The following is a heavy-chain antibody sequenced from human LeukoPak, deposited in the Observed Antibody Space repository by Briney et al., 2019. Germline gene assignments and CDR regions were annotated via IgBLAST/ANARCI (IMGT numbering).Heavy chain of an antibody. CDR1: GYTFTSYA. V-gene: IGHV1-3*01. CDR3: ARATRVSYGMDV. J-gene: IGHJ6*04. CDR2: INAGNGNT. Sequence: ASVKVSCKASGYTFTSYAMHWVRQAPGQRLEWMGWINAGNGNTKYSQKFQGRVTITRDTSASTAYMELSSLRSEDTAVYYCARATRVSYGMDVWGKGTTVTVPS. D-gene: IGHD3-10*01.